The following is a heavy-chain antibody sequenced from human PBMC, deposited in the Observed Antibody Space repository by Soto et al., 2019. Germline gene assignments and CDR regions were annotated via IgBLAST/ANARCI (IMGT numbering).Heavy chain of an antibody. CDR3: ARRGYSFAWGY. J-gene: IGHJ4*02. CDR1: GFLVNSAY. V-gene: IGHV3-53*01. Sequence: EVQLVESGGGLIPPGGSLRLSCAASGFLVNSAYMTWVRQAPGKGLEWLSMINSDGSTLYAESVKGRFTISRDNSKNRRDLQMNSVRAEDTAMYYCARRGYSFAWGYWGQGTLVSVTS. CDR2: INSDGST. D-gene: IGHD5-18*01.